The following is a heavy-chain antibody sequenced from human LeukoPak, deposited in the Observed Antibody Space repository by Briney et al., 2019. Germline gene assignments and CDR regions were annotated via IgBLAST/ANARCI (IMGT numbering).Heavy chain of an antibody. V-gene: IGHV3-23*01. Sequence: GSLRLSCAASGFTFSSNAMNWVRQAPGKGLEWVSVISGSGATIDYADSVEGRFTISRDTSKNTLYLQMNSLRAEDTAVYFCATSLEWLSLFDYWGQGTLVTVSS. D-gene: IGHD3-3*01. J-gene: IGHJ4*02. CDR3: ATSLEWLSLFDY. CDR2: ISGSGATI. CDR1: GFTFSSNA.